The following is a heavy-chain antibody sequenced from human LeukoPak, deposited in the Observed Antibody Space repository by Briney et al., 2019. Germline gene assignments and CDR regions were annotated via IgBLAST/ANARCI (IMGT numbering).Heavy chain of an antibody. CDR1: GYTFTDYY. J-gene: IGHJ5*02. D-gene: IGHD1-26*01. CDR3: AKGVGSSWFDP. V-gene: IGHV1-2*02. Sequence: ASVRVSCKASGYTFTDYYIHWVRQAPGQGLEWMGWINPNSGDTNSAQKFQGRVTMTRDTSISTAYMELSRLSSDDTAVYYCAKGVGSSWFDPWGQRTLVTVSS. CDR2: INPNSGDT.